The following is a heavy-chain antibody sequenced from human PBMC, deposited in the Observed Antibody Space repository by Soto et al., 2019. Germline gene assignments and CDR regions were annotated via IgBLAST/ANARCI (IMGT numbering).Heavy chain of an antibody. CDR1: GFTFTSSA. J-gene: IGHJ6*03. CDR2: IVVGSGNT. Sequence: ASVKVSCKASGFTFTSSAMQWVRQARGQRLEWIGWIVVGSGNTNYAQKFQERVTITRDMSTSTAYMELSSLRSEDTAVYYCAAVKDYDFWSGYSIYYYYMDVWGKGTTVTVSS. V-gene: IGHV1-58*02. D-gene: IGHD3-3*01. CDR3: AAVKDYDFWSGYSIYYYYMDV.